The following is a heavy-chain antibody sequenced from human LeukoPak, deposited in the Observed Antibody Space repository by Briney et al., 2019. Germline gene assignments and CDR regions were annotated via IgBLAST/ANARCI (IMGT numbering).Heavy chain of an antibody. J-gene: IGHJ4*02. CDR3: ARTQKYYDLWSGMN. CDR1: GFTFSDYY. Sequence: GGSLRLSCAATGFTFSDYYMSWLRQAPGKGLEWISYISSSGSADYYADSAQGRFTVSRDNAKSSLYLQMNSLRAEDTAVYYCARTQKYYDLWSGMNWGQGTLVTVSS. D-gene: IGHD3-3*01. CDR2: ISSSGSAD. V-gene: IGHV3-11*04.